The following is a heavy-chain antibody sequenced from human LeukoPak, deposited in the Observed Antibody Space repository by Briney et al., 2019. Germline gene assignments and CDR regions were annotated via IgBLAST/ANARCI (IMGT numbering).Heavy chain of an antibody. D-gene: IGHD3-16*01. J-gene: IGHJ4*02. CDR1: GFTFSSYW. V-gene: IGHV3-74*01. CDR3: TRGGENDYSEY. CDR2: ISSDGGTT. Sequence: PGGSLRLSCAASGFTFSSYWMHWVRQTPGEGPVWLSRISSDGGTTTYADSVKGRFTISRDNAKNTLYLQMNSLRAEDTAVYYCTRGGENDYSEYWGQGTLVTVSS.